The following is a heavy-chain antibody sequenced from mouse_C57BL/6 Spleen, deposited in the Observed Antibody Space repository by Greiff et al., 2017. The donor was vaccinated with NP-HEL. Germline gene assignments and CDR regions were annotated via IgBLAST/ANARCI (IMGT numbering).Heavy chain of an antibody. Sequence: EVKLVESGGDLVKPGGSLKLSCAASGFTFSSYGMSWVRQTPDKRLEWVATISSGGSYTYYPDSVKGRFTISRDNAKNTLYLQMSSLKSEDTAMYYCAQTDMVTFGYWGQGTTLTVSS. D-gene: IGHD2-2*01. J-gene: IGHJ2*01. CDR1: GFTFSSYG. CDR2: ISSGGSYT. CDR3: AQTDMVTFGY. V-gene: IGHV5-6*02.